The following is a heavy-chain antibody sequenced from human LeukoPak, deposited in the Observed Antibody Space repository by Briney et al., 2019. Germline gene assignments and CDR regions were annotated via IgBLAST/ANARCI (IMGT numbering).Heavy chain of an antibody. D-gene: IGHD4-17*01. CDR2: IIPILGIA. CDR3: ARPMTTVTTGAFDS. V-gene: IGHV1-69*04. CDR1: GYTFTSYG. J-gene: IGHJ3*02. Sequence: SVKVSCKASGYTFTSYGISWVRHAPGQGLEWMGRIIPILGIANYAQKFQGRVTITADKSTSTAYMELSSRRSEDTAVYYCARPMTTVTTGAFDSWGQGTMVTVSS.